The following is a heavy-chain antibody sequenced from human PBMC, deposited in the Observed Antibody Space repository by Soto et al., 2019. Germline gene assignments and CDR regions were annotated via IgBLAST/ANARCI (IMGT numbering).Heavy chain of an antibody. CDR2: IYYSGST. V-gene: IGHV4-31*03. CDR1: GGSISSGGYY. J-gene: IGHJ6*02. Sequence: QVQLQESGPGLVKPSQTLSLTCTVSGGSISSGGYYWSWIRQHPGKGLEWIGFIYYSGSTYYNPCLQSRLTISGGTSKNRCSLKRSSVPAADTAVYYCARGGTVTTYYNDYGMDVWGQGTTVTVSS. CDR3: ARGGTVTTYYNDYGMDV. D-gene: IGHD4-17*01.